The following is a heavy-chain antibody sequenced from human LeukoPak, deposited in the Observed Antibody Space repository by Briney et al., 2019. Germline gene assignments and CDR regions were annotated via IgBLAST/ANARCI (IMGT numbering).Heavy chain of an antibody. J-gene: IGHJ4*02. CDR3: GSDSSGYYYFDY. CDR1: SGSISSSSYY. D-gene: IGHD3-22*01. CDR2: IYYSGST. Sequence: SETLSLTCTVSSGSISSSSYYWGWIRQPPGKGLEWIGSIYYSGSTYYNPSLKSRVTISVDASKSQFSLKLSSVTAADTAVYYCGSDSSGYYYFDYWGQGTQVTVSS. V-gene: IGHV4-39*01.